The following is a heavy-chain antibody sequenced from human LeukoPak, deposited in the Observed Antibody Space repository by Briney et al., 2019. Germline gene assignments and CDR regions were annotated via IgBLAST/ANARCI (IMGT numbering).Heavy chain of an antibody. CDR2: IKSKTDGGTT. D-gene: IGHD2-2*01. J-gene: IGHJ6*02. CDR1: GFTFSNAW. CDR3: TSTSRLCTSTSCYYYAMDV. V-gene: IGHV3-15*01. Sequence: GGSLRLSCAASGFTFSNAWMTWVRRAPGKGLEWVGRIKSKTDGGTTDYAAPVKGRITISRDDSKNTLYLQMNSLKTEDTAVYYCTSTSRLCTSTSCYYYAMDVWGQGTTVTVSS.